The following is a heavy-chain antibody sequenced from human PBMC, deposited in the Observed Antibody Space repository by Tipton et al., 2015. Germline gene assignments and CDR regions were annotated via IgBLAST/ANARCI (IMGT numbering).Heavy chain of an antibody. CDR1: GGSISSSSYY. Sequence: TLSLTCTVSGGSISSSSYYWAWIRQPPGKGLEWIGSLYFSGSTYYNPSLKSRVTISIDRFKNQFSRKLSSVTAADTAVYYCASPSLPHDRGDYYFQSWGQGSLVTVSS. V-gene: IGHV4-39*01. CDR3: ASPSLPHDRGDYYFQS. J-gene: IGHJ4*02. D-gene: IGHD2-21*02. CDR2: LYFSGST.